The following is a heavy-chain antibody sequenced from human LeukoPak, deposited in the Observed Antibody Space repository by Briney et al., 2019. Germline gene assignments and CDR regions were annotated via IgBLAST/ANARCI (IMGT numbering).Heavy chain of an antibody. CDR3: ARHGRSKSNYDFWSGYSPADY. CDR1: GGSISSSRYY. D-gene: IGHD3-3*01. V-gene: IGHV4-39*01. Sequence: SETLSLTCTVSGGSISSSRYYWGWIRQPPGKGLEWIGSIYYSGSTYYNPSLKSRVTISVDTSKNQFSLKLSSVTAADTAVYYCARHGRSKSNYDFWSGYSPADYWGQGTLVTVSS. J-gene: IGHJ4*02. CDR2: IYYSGST.